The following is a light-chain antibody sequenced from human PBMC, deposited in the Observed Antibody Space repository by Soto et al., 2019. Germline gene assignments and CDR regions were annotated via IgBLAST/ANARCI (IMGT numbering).Light chain of an antibody. Sequence: DIKMTQSPSSLSASVGDRVTITCQAIQDITSYLNWYQHKPGKAPKLLIYDASILEAGVPPRFSGSGSGTDLTLTISSLQPEDVATYYCQHCDYLPIFGPGTTVDFK. CDR3: QHCDYLPI. V-gene: IGKV1-33*01. CDR1: QDITSY. J-gene: IGKJ3*01. CDR2: DAS.